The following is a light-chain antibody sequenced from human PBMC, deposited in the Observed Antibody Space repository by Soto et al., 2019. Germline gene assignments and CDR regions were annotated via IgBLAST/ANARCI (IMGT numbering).Light chain of an antibody. CDR2: AAS. Sequence: EIVMTQSPATLSVSPGERVTLSCRATQSVNNMLAWYQQKPVQAPRLLIYAASARIGGVPDRFSASGSGAEFTLTISSLQSEDFAVYYCQQYNDWPRTFGGGTKVEIK. CDR3: QQYNDWPRT. V-gene: IGKV3-15*01. J-gene: IGKJ4*01. CDR1: QSVNNM.